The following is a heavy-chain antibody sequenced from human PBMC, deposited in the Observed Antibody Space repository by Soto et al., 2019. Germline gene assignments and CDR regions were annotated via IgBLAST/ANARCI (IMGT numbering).Heavy chain of an antibody. CDR2: IIPIFGTA. V-gene: IGHV1-69*06. Sequence: SVKVSCKASGGTFSSYAISWVRQAPGQGLEWMGGIIPIFGTANYAQKFQGRVTITADKSTSTAYMELSSLRSEDTAVYYCARSHRVVVPAAIGRFDPSGQGTLVTVSS. CDR1: GGTFSSYA. J-gene: IGHJ5*02. D-gene: IGHD2-2*01. CDR3: ARSHRVVVPAAIGRFDP.